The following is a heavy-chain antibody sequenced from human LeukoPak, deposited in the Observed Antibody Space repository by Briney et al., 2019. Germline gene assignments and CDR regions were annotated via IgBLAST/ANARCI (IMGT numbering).Heavy chain of an antibody. D-gene: IGHD2-2*01. CDR2: INHSGST. V-gene: IGHV4-34*01. CDR3: ARGSNRCNLDP. Sequence: PSETLSLTCAVHGGSLSGYYWSWIRQPPGKGLEWIGEINHSGSTNYNPFLKSRVTISVDTSQNQFSLKLRSVTAADTAVYYCARGSNRCNLDPWGQGTLVTVSS. J-gene: IGHJ5*02. CDR1: GGSLSGYY.